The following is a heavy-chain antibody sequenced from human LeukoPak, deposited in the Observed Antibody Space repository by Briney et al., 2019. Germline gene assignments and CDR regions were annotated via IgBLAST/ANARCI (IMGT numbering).Heavy chain of an antibody. CDR3: ASLVYDFWSGYLGHYFDY. D-gene: IGHD3-3*01. CDR1: GGSISSSSYY. Sequence: SETLSLTCTVSGGSISSSSYYWGWIRQPPGKGLEWIGSTYYSGSTYYNPSLKSRVTISVDTSKNQFSLKLSSVTAADTAVYYCASLVYDFWSGYLGHYFDYWGQGTLVTVSS. CDR2: TYYSGST. V-gene: IGHV4-39*01. J-gene: IGHJ4*02.